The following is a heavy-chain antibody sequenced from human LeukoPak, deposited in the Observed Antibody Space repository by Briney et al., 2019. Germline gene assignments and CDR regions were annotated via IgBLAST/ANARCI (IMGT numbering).Heavy chain of an antibody. D-gene: IGHD4-17*01. CDR2: IKEDGSEK. CDR1: GFTFSSYW. J-gene: IGHJ3*01. CDR3: ARNYGDNDAFDF. Sequence: PGGSLRLSCAASGFTFSSYWMSWVRQAPGKGLEWVANIKEDGSEKYYVDSMEGRFTISRDNAKSSLYLQMNSLRPDDTAVYFCARNYGDNDAFDFWGQGTMVTVSS. V-gene: IGHV3-7*01.